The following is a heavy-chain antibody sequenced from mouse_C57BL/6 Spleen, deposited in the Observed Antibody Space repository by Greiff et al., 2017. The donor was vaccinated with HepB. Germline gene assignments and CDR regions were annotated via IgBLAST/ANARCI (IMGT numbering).Heavy chain of an antibody. J-gene: IGHJ1*03. Sequence: EVQLVESGGGLVKPGGSLKLSCAASGFTFSSYTMSWVRQTPEKRLEWVATISGGGGNTYYPDSVKGRFTISRDNAKNTLYLQMSSLRSEDTALYYCARHENYKGYFDVWGTGTTVTVSS. CDR1: GFTFSSYT. CDR2: ISGGGGNT. V-gene: IGHV5-9*01. D-gene: IGHD2-12*01. CDR3: ARHENYKGYFDV.